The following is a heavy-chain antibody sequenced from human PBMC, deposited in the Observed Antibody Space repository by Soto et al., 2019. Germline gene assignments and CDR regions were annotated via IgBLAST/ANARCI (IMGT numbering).Heavy chain of an antibody. Sequence: WGSLRLSCAASGFTFSSYGMHWVRQAPGKGLEWVAVIWYDGSNKYYADSGKGRFTISRDNSKNTLYLQMNSLRAEDTAVYYCARDCPTASEGLLYDGMDVWGQGTTVTVSS. CDR1: GFTFSSYG. CDR2: IWYDGSNK. V-gene: IGHV3-33*01. J-gene: IGHJ6*02. D-gene: IGHD3-3*01. CDR3: ARDCPTASEGLLYDGMDV.